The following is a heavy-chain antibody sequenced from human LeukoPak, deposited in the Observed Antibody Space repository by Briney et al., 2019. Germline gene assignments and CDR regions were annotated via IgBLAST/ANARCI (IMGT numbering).Heavy chain of an antibody. V-gene: IGHV3-11*01. CDR3: ARSFRGVVPAATNYYYYYYMDV. J-gene: IGHJ6*03. CDR2: ISSSGSTI. CDR1: EFTFSDYY. Sequence: PGGSLRLSCAASEFTFSDYYMSWIRQAPGKGLEWVSYISSSGSTIYYADSVKGRFTISRDNAKNSLYLQMNSLRAEDTAVYYCARSFRGVVPAATNYYYYYYMDVWGKGTTVTVSS. D-gene: IGHD2-2*01.